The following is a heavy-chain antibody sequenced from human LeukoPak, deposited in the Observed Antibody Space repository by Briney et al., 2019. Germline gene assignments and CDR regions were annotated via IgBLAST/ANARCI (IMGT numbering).Heavy chain of an antibody. CDR2: LSSSSSYI. CDR3: ARAIFGVVIHFDY. D-gene: IGHD3-3*01. Sequence: GGSLRLSCAASGFTFSSYSMNWLRQAPGQGLEGVSSLSSSSSYIYYADSVKGRFTISRDNAKNSLYLQMNSLRAEDTAVYYCARAIFGVVIHFDYWGQGTLVTVSS. CDR1: GFTFSSYS. J-gene: IGHJ4*02. V-gene: IGHV3-21*01.